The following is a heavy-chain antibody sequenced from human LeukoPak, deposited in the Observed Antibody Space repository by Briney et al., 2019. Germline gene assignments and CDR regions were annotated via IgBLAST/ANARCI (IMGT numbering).Heavy chain of an antibody. D-gene: IGHD6-19*01. CDR3: ARGGSSGSLDY. CDR2: INHSGST. CDR1: GGSFSGYY. Sequence: SETLTLTCAVYGGSFSGYYWSWIRQPPGKGLEWIGEINHSGSTNYNPSLKSRVTISVDTSKNQFSLKLSSVTAADTAVYNCARGGSSGSLDYWGQGTLVTVSS. J-gene: IGHJ4*02. V-gene: IGHV4-34*01.